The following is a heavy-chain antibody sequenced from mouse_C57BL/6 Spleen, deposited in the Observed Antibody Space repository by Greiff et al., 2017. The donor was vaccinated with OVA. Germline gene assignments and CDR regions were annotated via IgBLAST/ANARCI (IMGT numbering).Heavy chain of an antibody. Sequence: ESGPGLVKPSQSLSLTCSVTGYSITSGYYWNWIRQFPGNKLEWMGYISYDGSNNYNPSLKNRISITRDTSKNQVFLKLNSVTTEDTATYYCARDGYGSSYYFDYWGQGTTLTVSS. V-gene: IGHV3-6*01. CDR2: ISYDGSN. D-gene: IGHD1-1*01. CDR1: GYSITSGYY. CDR3: ARDGYGSSYYFDY. J-gene: IGHJ2*01.